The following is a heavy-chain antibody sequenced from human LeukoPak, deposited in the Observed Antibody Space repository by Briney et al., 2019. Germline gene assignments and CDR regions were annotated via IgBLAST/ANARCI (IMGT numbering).Heavy chain of an antibody. Sequence: SETLSLTCTVSGGSISSYYWSWIRQPAGKGLEWIGRIYTSGSTNYNPSPKSRVTMSVDTSKNQFSLKLSSVTAADTAVYYCARGPDILTGYDFAYWGQGTLVTVSS. CDR3: ARGPDILTGYDFAY. J-gene: IGHJ4*02. V-gene: IGHV4-4*07. CDR2: IYTSGST. D-gene: IGHD3-9*01. CDR1: GGSISSYY.